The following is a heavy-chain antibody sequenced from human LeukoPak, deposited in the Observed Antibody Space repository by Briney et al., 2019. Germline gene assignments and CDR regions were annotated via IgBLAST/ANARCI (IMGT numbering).Heavy chain of an antibody. D-gene: IGHD4-17*01. Sequence: SETLSLTCTVSGGSVSSGSYYWSWIRQPPGKGLEWIGYIYYSGSTNYNPSLKSRVTISIDASTNPFSLKLTSVTAADTAVYYCARDGQDYGDYDYYYGMDVWGKGTTVTVSS. CDR1: GGSVSSGSYY. CDR3: ARDGQDYGDYDYYYGMDV. CDR2: IYYSGST. J-gene: IGHJ6*04. V-gene: IGHV4-61*01.